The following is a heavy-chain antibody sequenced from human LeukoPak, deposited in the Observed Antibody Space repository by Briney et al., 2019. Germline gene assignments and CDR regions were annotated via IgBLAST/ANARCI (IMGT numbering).Heavy chain of an antibody. CDR3: ARDHRGYSYGYPPEYYMDV. J-gene: IGHJ6*03. V-gene: IGHV1-18*01. CDR1: GYTFTSYG. D-gene: IGHD5-18*01. CDR2: ISAYNGNT. Sequence: ASVKVSCKASGYTFTSYGISWVRQAPGQGLEWMGWISAYNGNTNYAQKLQGRVTMTTDTSTSTAYMELRSLRSDDTAVYYCARDHRGYSYGYPPEYYMDVWGKGTTVTVSS.